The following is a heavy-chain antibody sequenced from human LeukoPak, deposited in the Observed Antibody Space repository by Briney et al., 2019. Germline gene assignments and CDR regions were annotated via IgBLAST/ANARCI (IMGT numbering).Heavy chain of an antibody. Sequence: YPSETLSLTCAGYSWSFSGYYWSWIRQPPGKGLEGMGETNHSGSTNYNPSLKSRVTISVDTSKNQFSLKLSSVTAADTAVYYCARGPWLRKKVGYCSGGSCYGGSWFDPWGQGTLVTVSS. J-gene: IGHJ5*02. CDR1: SWSFSGYY. D-gene: IGHD2-15*01. CDR2: TNHSGST. V-gene: IGHV4-34*01. CDR3: ARGPWLRKKVGYCSGGSCYGGSWFDP.